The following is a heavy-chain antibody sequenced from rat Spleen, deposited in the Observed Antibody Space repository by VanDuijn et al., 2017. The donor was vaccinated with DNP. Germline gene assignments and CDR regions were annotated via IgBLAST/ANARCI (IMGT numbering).Heavy chain of an antibody. D-gene: IGHD4-3*01. Sequence: EVQLVESGGGSVQPGRSLKLSCAASGFTFSDYYMAWVRQAPTKGLEWVAYTNYAGGSTYYGDSVKGRFTISRANVKSTLYLQMNSLRSEDMATYYCVRWYNSGYYFDYWGQGVMVTVSS. CDR3: VRWYNSGYYFDY. CDR1: GFTFSDYY. V-gene: IGHV5-22*01. CDR2: TNYAGGST. J-gene: IGHJ2*01.